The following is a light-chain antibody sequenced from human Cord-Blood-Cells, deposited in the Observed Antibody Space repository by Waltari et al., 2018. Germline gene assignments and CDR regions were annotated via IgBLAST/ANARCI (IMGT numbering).Light chain of an antibody. CDR3: QQYGSSPYT. V-gene: IGKV3-20*01. Sequence: EIVLTQSPGTLSLSPGERATLSYRASQSVSSSYLAWYQQKPGQAPRLLIYGASSRATGIPDFTLTISRLEPEDFAVYYCQQYGSSPYTFGQGTKLEIK. CDR1: QSVSSSY. J-gene: IGKJ2*01. CDR2: GAS.